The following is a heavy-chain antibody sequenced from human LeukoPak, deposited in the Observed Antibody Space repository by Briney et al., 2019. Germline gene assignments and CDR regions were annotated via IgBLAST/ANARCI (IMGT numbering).Heavy chain of an antibody. CDR3: ARDALEGYNWNDVEGPYYYYYYYMDV. Sequence: GGSLRLSCAASGFTFSSYSMNWVRQAPGRGLEWVSSIRSSSSYIYYGDSVKGRFTISRDNAKNSLYLQMNSLRAEDTAVYYCARDALEGYNWNDVEGPYYYYYYYMDVWGKGTTVTVSS. CDR2: IRSSSSYI. V-gene: IGHV3-21*01. J-gene: IGHJ6*03. CDR1: GFTFSSYS. D-gene: IGHD1-20*01.